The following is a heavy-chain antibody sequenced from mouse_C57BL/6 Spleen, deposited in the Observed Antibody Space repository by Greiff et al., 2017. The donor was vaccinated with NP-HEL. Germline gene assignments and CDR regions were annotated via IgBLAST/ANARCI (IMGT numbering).Heavy chain of an antibody. Sequence: QVQLKQSGAELVRPGSSVKLSCKASGYTFTSYWMDWVKQRPGQGLEWIGNIYPSDSETHYNQKFKDKATLTVDKSSSTAYMQLSSLTSEDSAVYYCARWSSGYLDYWGQGTTLTVSS. CDR3: ARWSSGYLDY. CDR1: GYTFTSYW. V-gene: IGHV1-61*01. CDR2: IYPSDSET. J-gene: IGHJ2*01. D-gene: IGHD3-2*02.